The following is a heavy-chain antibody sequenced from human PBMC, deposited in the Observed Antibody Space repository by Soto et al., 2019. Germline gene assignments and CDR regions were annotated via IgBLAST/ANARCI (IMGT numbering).Heavy chain of an antibody. CDR3: VKRHPGVDHYFDY. V-gene: IGHV2-5*02. Sequence: QITLKESGPTLVKPTQTLTLTCTFSGFSLTTIGVGVAWIRQPPGKALEWLAGIYWDDDTRYSPSLNSRVTITGDTYKNQVVLTMTNMDPVHTATYSCVKRHPGVDHYFDYWGQGTLVTVSS. CDR2: IYWDDDT. CDR1: GFSLTTIGVG. J-gene: IGHJ4*02. D-gene: IGHD5-12*01.